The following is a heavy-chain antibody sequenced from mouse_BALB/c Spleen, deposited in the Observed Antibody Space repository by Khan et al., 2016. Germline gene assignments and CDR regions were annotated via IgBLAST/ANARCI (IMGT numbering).Heavy chain of an antibody. J-gene: IGHJ2*01. CDR3: ASRQLGLYFDY. V-gene: IGHV1-7*01. Sequence: QVQLKQSGAELAKPGASVKMSCKASGYTFTSYWMHWVKQRPGQGLEWIGYINPSTGYTEYNQKFKDKATLTADKSSSPAYMQLSSLTSEDSAVYYCASRQLGLYFDYWGQGTTLTVSS. CDR2: INPSTGYT. D-gene: IGHD3-2*01. CDR1: GYTFTSYW.